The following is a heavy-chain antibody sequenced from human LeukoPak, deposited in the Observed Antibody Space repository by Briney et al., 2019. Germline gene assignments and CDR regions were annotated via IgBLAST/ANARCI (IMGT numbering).Heavy chain of an antibody. CDR2: IYHGGST. CDR3: ARVHCDDTSCFYFDY. Sequence: PSGPLSLTCAVSGGSISTTDWWTWVRPPPGKGLEWIGEIYHGGSTHYNPSLKSRVNLSVDKSKNQFSLKLSSVTAADTAVYYCARVHCDDTSCFYFDYWGQGTLGTVSA. J-gene: IGHJ4*02. CDR1: GGSISTTDW. D-gene: IGHD2-2*01. V-gene: IGHV4-4*02.